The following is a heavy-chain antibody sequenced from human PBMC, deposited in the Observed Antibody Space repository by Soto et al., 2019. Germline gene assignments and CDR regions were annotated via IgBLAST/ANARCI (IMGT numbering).Heavy chain of an antibody. CDR1: GGSFSGYY. Sequence: QVQLQQWGAGLLKPSETLSLTCAVYGGSFSGYYWSWIRQPPGKGLEWIGEINHSGSTNYNPSLKSRVTRSVDTSKNQFSLKLSSVTAADTAVYYCARGSGSYATYFDYWGQGTLVTVSS. J-gene: IGHJ4*02. V-gene: IGHV4-34*01. CDR2: INHSGST. D-gene: IGHD1-26*01. CDR3: ARGSGSYATYFDY.